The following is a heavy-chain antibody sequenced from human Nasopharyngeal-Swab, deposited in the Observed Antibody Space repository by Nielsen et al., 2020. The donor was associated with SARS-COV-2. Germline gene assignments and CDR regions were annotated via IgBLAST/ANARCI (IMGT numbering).Heavy chain of an antibody. D-gene: IGHD1-20*01. CDR1: GFTFSDYY. Sequence: GESLKISCAASGFTFSDYYMSWIRQAPGKGLEWVSYISSSGSTIYYADSVKGRFTISRDNAKNSLYLQMNSLRAEDTAVYYCASTYNYYGDYYYGMDVWGQGTTVTVSS. CDR2: ISSSGSTI. J-gene: IGHJ6*02. V-gene: IGHV3-11*04. CDR3: ASTYNYYGDYYYGMDV.